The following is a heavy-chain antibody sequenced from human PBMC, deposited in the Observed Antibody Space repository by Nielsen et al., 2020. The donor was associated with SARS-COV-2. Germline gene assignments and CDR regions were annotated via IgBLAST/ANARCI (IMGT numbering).Heavy chain of an antibody. D-gene: IGHD3-22*01. J-gene: IGHJ4*02. CDR1: GFIFDDYA. CDR3: AKLYYDSSGYYSGDY. V-gene: IGHV3-9*01. Sequence: GGSLRLSCAASGFIFDDYAMHWVRQAPGKGLEWVSGISWNSGSIGYADSVKGRFTISRDNAKNSLYLQMNSLRAEDTALYYCAKLYYDSSGYYSGDYWGQGTLVTVSS. CDR2: ISWNSGSI.